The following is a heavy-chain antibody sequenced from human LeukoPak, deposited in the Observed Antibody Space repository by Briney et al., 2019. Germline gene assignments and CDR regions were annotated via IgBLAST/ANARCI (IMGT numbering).Heavy chain of an antibody. CDR3: GRVPPGVSASDWYFDL. J-gene: IGHJ2*01. CDR1: GGFISSNY. Sequence: SETLSLTCRLSGGFISSNYWGWIPQPAGKGLQWIGRIHTSGSTNYNPSLKNRIAMSVDTSKNQFSLKLISVTAADTAVYYCGRVPPGVSASDWYFDLWGRGTLVTVSS. D-gene: IGHD2-8*01. CDR2: IHTSGST. V-gene: IGHV4-4*07.